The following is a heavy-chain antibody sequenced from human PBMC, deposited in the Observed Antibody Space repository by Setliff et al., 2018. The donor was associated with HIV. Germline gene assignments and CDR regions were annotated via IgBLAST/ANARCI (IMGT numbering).Heavy chain of an antibody. CDR1: GYTFSSYG. CDR3: ATATGYHDSGSLQN. D-gene: IGHD3-10*01. CDR2: ISAYNGNT. V-gene: IGHV1-18*01. Sequence: GASVKVSCKASGYTFSSYGIRGVRKAPGQGVEWMGWISAYNGNTNYAQKFQGRVTITRDEFTNTGYMELSSLRSEDTAVYYCATATGYHDSGSLQNWGQGTLVTVSS. J-gene: IGHJ4*02.